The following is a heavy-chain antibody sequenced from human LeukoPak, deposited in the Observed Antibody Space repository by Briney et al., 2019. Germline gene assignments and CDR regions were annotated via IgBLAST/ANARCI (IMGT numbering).Heavy chain of an antibody. CDR1: GLSIGDNS. CDR3: ARGPNRWWVVSRNWGMDV. CDR2: ISWDESTT. J-gene: IGHJ6*02. D-gene: IGHD2-15*01. V-gene: IGHV3-43*01. Sequence: PGGSLRLSCAASGLSIGDNSMHWVRQAPGKGLEWVSLISWDESTTYYSDSVNGRFTVSRDSSKNSLHLQMNSLRTEDTALYYCARGPNRWWVVSRNWGMDVWGQGTTVTVSS.